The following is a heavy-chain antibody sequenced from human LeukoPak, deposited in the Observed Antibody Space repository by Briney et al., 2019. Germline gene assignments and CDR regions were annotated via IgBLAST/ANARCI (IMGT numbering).Heavy chain of an antibody. CDR3: ARTPYCTNGICYTRYYFDL. J-gene: IGHJ4*02. D-gene: IGHD2-8*01. CDR2: IRGSSRSV. Sequence: PGGSLRLSCEAPGFTFSNYNMNWLRQAPGKGLEWVSSIRGSSRSVYCADSVKGRFSISRDAAKNSLYLQMNSLSAEDTALYYCARTPYCTNGICYTRYYFDLWGQGTLVTVSS. V-gene: IGHV3-21*01. CDR1: GFTFSNYN.